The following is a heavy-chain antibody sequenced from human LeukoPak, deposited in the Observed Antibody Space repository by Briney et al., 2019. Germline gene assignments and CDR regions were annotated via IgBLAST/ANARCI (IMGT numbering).Heavy chain of an antibody. CDR3: ALTYYYGSGSKGGADY. CDR1: GYTFTGYY. Sequence: ASVKVSCKASGYTFTGYYMHWVRQAPGQGLEWMGWINPNSGGTNYAQKFQGRVTMTRDTSISTAYMELSRLRSDDTAVYYCALTYYYGSGSKGGADYWGQGTLVTVSS. J-gene: IGHJ4*02. V-gene: IGHV1-2*02. D-gene: IGHD3-10*01. CDR2: INPNSGGT.